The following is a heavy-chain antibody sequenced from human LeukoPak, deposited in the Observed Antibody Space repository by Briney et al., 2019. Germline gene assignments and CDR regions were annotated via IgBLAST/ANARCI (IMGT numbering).Heavy chain of an antibody. CDR3: AGGSRSTQRY. D-gene: IGHD6-19*01. J-gene: IGHJ4*02. Sequence: ASLKVCCKASGGTFSSYIISWVGQAPGHGLEWMGRMTPAFGTVDYAQTFQDRVTIIADISTTTVYMELSSLVSEDTAVYYCAGGSRSTQRYWGQGTLVTVPS. V-gene: IGHV1-69*08. CDR1: GGTFSSYI. CDR2: MTPAFGTV.